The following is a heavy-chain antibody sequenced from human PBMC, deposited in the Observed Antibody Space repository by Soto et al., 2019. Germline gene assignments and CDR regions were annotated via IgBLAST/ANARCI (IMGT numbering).Heavy chain of an antibody. CDR1: AGSVNSGGYY. V-gene: IGHV4-61*08. Sequence: QVQLQESGPGLVKPSETLSLTCNVSAGSVNSGGYYWSWIRQPPGKALEWMGYIYFSGDTSYTPALERRVAISLDTSKNRFSLKLSSVTAADTAIYYCARYVAWGYFDNWGQGTLVTVSS. CDR2: IYFSGDT. D-gene: IGHD3-10*02. J-gene: IGHJ4*02. CDR3: ARYVAWGYFDN.